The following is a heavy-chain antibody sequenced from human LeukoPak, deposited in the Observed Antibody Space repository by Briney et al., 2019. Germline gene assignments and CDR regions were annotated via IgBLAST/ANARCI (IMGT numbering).Heavy chain of an antibody. V-gene: IGHV4-38-2*02. J-gene: IGHJ5*02. CDR1: GYSISSGHH. D-gene: IGHD5-12*01. CDR3: VRDLWLTISDNWVDP. Sequence: SETLSLTCAVSGYSISSGHHWGWIRQSPGEGLEWIGFIYHSGDTYYNPSLKSPVTISVDTSKNQFSLKLSSVTAAYTAEYYCVRDLWLTISDNWVDPWGQGSLVTVSS. CDR2: IYHSGDT.